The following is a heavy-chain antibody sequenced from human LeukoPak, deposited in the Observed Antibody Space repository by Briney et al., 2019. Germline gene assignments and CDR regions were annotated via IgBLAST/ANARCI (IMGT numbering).Heavy chain of an antibody. V-gene: IGHV3-53*01. J-gene: IGHJ4*02. D-gene: IGHD4/OR15-4a*01. CDR1: GFTVSSNY. CDR2: IYSGGST. Sequence: GGSLRLSCAASGFTVSSNYMSWVRQAPGKGLEWVSIIYSGGSTFYADSVKGRFTISRDNSKNTLYLQMNSLRAEDTAVYYCARRAGAYSHPYDYWGQGTLVTVSS. CDR3: ARRAGAYSHPYDY.